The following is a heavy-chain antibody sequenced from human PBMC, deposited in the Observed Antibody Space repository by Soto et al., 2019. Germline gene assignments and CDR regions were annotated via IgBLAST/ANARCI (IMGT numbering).Heavy chain of an antibody. J-gene: IGHJ6*02. D-gene: IGHD2-15*01. CDR3: AREPEKDALDPYSPYYYYGMDV. Sequence: QVQLQESGPGLVKPSQTLSLTCTVSGGSISSGGYYWSWIRQHPGKGLEWIGYIYYSGSTYYNPSLKSRVTISVDTSKNQCSLKLSSVTAADTAVYYCAREPEKDALDPYSPYYYYGMDVWGQGTTVTVSS. CDR2: IYYSGST. CDR1: GGSISSGGYY. V-gene: IGHV4-31*03.